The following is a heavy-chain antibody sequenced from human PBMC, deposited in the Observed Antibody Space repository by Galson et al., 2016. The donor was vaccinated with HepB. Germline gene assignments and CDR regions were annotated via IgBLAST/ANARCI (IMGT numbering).Heavy chain of an antibody. V-gene: IGHV3-30-3*01. D-gene: IGHD1-14*01. J-gene: IGHJ6*02. Sequence: SLRLSCAASGFTFSSYVMHWFRQAPGKGLGWVAIILYDGSNKYYADSVKGRFTISRDNSKNTLYLQMNSLRAEDAAVYYCARTSDHVYYGMDVWGQGTTVTVSS. CDR3: ARTSDHVYYGMDV. CDR2: ILYDGSNK. CDR1: GFTFSSYV.